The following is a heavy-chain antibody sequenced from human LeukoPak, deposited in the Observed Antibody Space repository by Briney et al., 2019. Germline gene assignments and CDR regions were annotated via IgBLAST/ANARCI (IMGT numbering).Heavy chain of an antibody. J-gene: IGHJ4*02. D-gene: IGHD3-22*01. CDR2: IYYSGST. CDR3: ARDEGSAYPFDY. Sequence: SETLSLTCTVSSGSISSGGYYWSWIRQPPGKGLEWIGSIYYSGSTYYNPSLKSRVTISVDTSKNQFSLNLNSVTAADTAVYFCARDEGSAYPFDYWGQGTLVTVSS. CDR1: SGSISSGGYY. V-gene: IGHV4-39*07.